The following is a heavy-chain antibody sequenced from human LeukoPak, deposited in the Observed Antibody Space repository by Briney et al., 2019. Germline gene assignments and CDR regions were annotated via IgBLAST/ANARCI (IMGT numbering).Heavy chain of an antibody. V-gene: IGHV3-23*01. CDR3: TKDYSSGWYSPFDF. Sequence: GGSLRLSCADSGFTFSSYSMNWVRQAPGKGLEWVSGLSGSGYNTYYADSVKGRFTISRDNSKNTLYLQMSSLRAEDTAMYYCTKDYSSGWYSPFDFWGQGTLVTVSS. D-gene: IGHD6-19*01. CDR2: LSGSGYNT. CDR1: GFTFSSYS. J-gene: IGHJ4*02.